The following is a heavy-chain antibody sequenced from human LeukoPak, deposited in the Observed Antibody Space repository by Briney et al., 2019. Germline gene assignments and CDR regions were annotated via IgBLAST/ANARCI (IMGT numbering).Heavy chain of an antibody. D-gene: IGHD2/OR15-2a*01. V-gene: IGHV3-23*01. Sequence: PGGSLRLSCAVSGXTFSSYAMSWVRQAPGKGLEWVLTYSDSAGFTYHADCVRGRFTISRDNSKNTLYLQMNSLRAEDTAVYYCAKYYTNYYYNGMDVWGQGTTVTVSS. CDR3: AKYYTNYYYNGMDV. CDR1: GXTFSSYA. CDR2: YSDSAGFT. J-gene: IGHJ6*02.